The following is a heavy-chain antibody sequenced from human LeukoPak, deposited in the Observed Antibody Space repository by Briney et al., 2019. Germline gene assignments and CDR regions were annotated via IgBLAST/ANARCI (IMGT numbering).Heavy chain of an antibody. CDR2: ISGSGAYT. J-gene: IGHJ1*01. CDR1: GFTFRCYA. CDR3: AKYFASGSYYKLPH. D-gene: IGHD3-10*01. Sequence: PGGSLRLSCAASGFTFRCYAMSGVRQAPGKGREGVSTISGSGAYTYYADSVKGRFTISRDNSKNTLYLQMNSLRAEDTAVYYCAKYFASGSYYKLPHWGQGTLVTVSS. V-gene: IGHV3-23*01.